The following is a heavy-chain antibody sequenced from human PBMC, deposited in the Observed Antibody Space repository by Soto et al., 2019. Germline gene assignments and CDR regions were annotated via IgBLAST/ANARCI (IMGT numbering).Heavy chain of an antibody. CDR3: ARRGPFYVLGYYYYGMDV. J-gene: IGHJ6*02. V-gene: IGHV5-10-1*01. CDR1: GYSFTSYW. CDR2: IDPSDSYT. Sequence: GESLKISCKGSGYSFTSYWISWVRQMPGKGLEWMGRIDPSDSYTNYSPSSQGHVTISADKSISTAYLQWSSLKASDTAMYYCARRGPFYVLGYYYYGMDVWGQGTTVTVSS. D-gene: IGHD3-16*01.